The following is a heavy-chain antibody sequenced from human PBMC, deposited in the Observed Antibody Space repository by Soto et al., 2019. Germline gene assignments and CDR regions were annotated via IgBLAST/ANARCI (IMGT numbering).Heavy chain of an antibody. D-gene: IGHD5-18*01. CDR1: GASISSYY. Sequence: SETLSLTCTVSGASISSYYWSWIRQSPGKGLEWIGYIYASGVTHYNPSLKSRVTMSVDTAKNQFSLRLDSVTAADTAVYYCPKEVRAGYPWDYFDPWGQGTLVTVSS. CDR2: IYASGVT. J-gene: IGHJ5*02. CDR3: PKEVRAGYPWDYFDP. V-gene: IGHV4-59*01.